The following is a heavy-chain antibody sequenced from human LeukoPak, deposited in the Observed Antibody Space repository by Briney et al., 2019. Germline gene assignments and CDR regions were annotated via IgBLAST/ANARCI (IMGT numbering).Heavy chain of an antibody. CDR3: GKGGGFAMVGGVIGRNDVFDI. V-gene: IGHV3-23*01. J-gene: IGHJ3*02. Sequence: GGSLRLSCAASGFTFSSYAMSWVRQAPGKGLEWVSAISGSGGSTYYADSVKGRFTISRDNSKNTLYLQMNSLRAEDTAVYYCGKGGGFAMVGGVIGRNDVFDIWGQGKMVTVSS. D-gene: IGHD3-10*01. CDR2: ISGSGGST. CDR1: GFTFSSYA.